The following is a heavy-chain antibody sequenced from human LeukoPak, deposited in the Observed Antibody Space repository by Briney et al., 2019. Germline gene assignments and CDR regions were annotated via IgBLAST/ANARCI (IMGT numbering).Heavy chain of an antibody. CDR2: IIPIIGVT. V-gene: IGHV1-69*04. CDR3: AKDFRGGKGWFDL. J-gene: IGHJ5*02. D-gene: IGHD2-15*01. Sequence: GASVKVSCKASGGAVSDYALSWVRQAPGQGLEWMGRIIPIIGVTRYAHRFQDRVTITADQSTNTAYLELSSLQFEDTAVYYCAKDFRGGKGWFDLWGQGTLVTVSS. CDR1: GGAVSDYA.